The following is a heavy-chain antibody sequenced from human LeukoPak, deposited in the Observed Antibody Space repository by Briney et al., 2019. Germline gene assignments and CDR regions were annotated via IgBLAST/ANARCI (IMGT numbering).Heavy chain of an antibody. CDR2: ISSSSSYI. D-gene: IGHD3-10*01. J-gene: IGHJ6*03. Sequence: PGGSLRLSCATSGFIYKDYAMNWVRQAPGKGLEWVSSISSSSSYIYYADSVKGRFTISRDNAKNSLYLQMNSLRAEDTAVYYCARVAYGSGSYYPDYYMDVWGKGTTVTVSS. V-gene: IGHV3-21*01. CDR3: ARVAYGSGSYYPDYYMDV. CDR1: GFIYKDYA.